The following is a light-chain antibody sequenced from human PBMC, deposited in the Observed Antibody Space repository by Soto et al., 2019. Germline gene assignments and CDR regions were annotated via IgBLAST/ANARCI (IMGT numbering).Light chain of an antibody. CDR3: QQYCSSPLT. Sequence: EIVLTQSPGTLSLSPGERATLSCRASQSVSSSYLDWHQQKPGQAPRLLIYAASSRASVLTDRFSGSGSGTDFTLTISRLEPEDFAVYYCQQYCSSPLTFGRGTKVEIK. J-gene: IGKJ4*01. CDR2: AAS. V-gene: IGKV3-20*01. CDR1: QSVSSSY.